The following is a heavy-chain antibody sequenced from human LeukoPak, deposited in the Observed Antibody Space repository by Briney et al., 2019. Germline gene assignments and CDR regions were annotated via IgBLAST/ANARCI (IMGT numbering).Heavy chain of an antibody. J-gene: IGHJ6*03. CDR2: IYYSGST. CDR1: GGSISSYY. D-gene: IGHD1-20*01. Sequence: SETLSLTCTVSGGSISSYYWSWIRQPPGKGLEWIGYIYYSGSTNYNPSLKSRVTISVDTSKNQFSLKLSSVTAADTAVYYCAGDLGITGTDYYYYMDVWGKGTTVTVSS. CDR3: AGDLGITGTDYYYYMDV. V-gene: IGHV4-59*01.